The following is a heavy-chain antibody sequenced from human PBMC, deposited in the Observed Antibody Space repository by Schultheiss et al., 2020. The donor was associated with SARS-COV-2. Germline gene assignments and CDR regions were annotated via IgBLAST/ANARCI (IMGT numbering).Heavy chain of an antibody. CDR2: IIPIFGTA. D-gene: IGHD3-22*01. Sequence: KISCKASGYTFTGYYMHWVRQAPGQGLEWMGWIIPIFGTANYAQKFQGRVTITADESTSTAYMELSSLRSEDTAVYYCARESYYDSSGYSNYYYYGMDVWGQGTTVTVSS. CDR1: GYTFTGYY. CDR3: ARESYYDSSGYSNYYYYGMDV. J-gene: IGHJ6*02. V-gene: IGHV1-69*01.